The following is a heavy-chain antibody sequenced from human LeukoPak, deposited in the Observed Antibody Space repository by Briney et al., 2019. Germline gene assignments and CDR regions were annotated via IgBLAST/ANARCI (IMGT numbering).Heavy chain of an antibody. CDR3: ARSGYSYGYESYYYYYYMDV. J-gene: IGHJ6*03. CDR1: GGSISSYY. V-gene: IGHV4-59*01. Sequence: PSGTLSLTCTVSGGSISSYYWGWIRQPPGKGLEWIGYIYYSGSTNYNPSLKSRVTISVDTSKNQFSLKLSSVTAADTAVYYCARSGYSYGYESYYYYYYMDVWGKGTTVTVSS. CDR2: IYYSGST. D-gene: IGHD5-18*01.